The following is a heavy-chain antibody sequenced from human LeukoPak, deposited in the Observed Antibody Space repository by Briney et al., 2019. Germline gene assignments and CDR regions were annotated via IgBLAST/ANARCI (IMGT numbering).Heavy chain of an antibody. D-gene: IGHD2-15*01. Sequence: PSQTLSLTCTVSGGSISSGSYYWSWIRQPAGKGLEWIGRIYTSGSTNYNPSLKSRVTISVDTSKNQFSLKLSSVTAADTAVYYCAREACSGGSCYFLWGQGTLVTVSS. J-gene: IGHJ4*02. CDR2: IYTSGST. CDR1: GGSISSGSYY. CDR3: AREACSGGSCYFL. V-gene: IGHV4-61*02.